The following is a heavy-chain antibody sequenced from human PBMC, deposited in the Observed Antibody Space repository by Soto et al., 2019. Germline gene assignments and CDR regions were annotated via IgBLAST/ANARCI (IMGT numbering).Heavy chain of an antibody. CDR1: GFTFSSYA. D-gene: IGHD3-3*01. CDR3: ARDYEDYDFWSGYYLGY. Sequence: GGSVRLSCAASGFTFSSYAMHWVRQAPGKGLEWVAVISYDGSNKYYADSVKGRFTISRDNSKNTLYLQMNSLRAEDTAVYYCARDYEDYDFWSGYYLGYWGQGTLVTVSS. V-gene: IGHV3-30-3*01. J-gene: IGHJ4*02. CDR2: ISYDGSNK.